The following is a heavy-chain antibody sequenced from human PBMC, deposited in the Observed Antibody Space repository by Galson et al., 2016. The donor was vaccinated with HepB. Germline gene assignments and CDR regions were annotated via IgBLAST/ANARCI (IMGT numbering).Heavy chain of an antibody. Sequence: CAISGDSVSTKSATWNWIKQSPSRGLEWLGRTYFRSKWYSDYAVSVKSRITVNADISENQFSLHLQYVTAADTAVYYCARDYASAMGGMDVWGQGTTVTVS. D-gene: IGHD3-10*01. CDR3: ARDYASAMGGMDV. V-gene: IGHV6-1*01. CDR1: GDSVSTKSAT. CDR2: TYFRSKWYS. J-gene: IGHJ6*02.